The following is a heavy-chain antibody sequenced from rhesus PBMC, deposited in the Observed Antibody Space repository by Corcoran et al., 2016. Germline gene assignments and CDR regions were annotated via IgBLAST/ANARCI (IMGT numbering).Heavy chain of an antibody. Sequence: EVQLVQSGAEVKRPGESLKISCKTSGYSFPSYWISWVRQRPGKGLEGWGAIDPSDSDARYSPSFQRQVTISADKSISTAYLQGSRLKASDTATYYCATFGLDSWGQGVVVTVSS. J-gene: IGHJ6*01. CDR1: GYSFPSYW. V-gene: IGHV5-2*01. CDR3: ATFGLDS. CDR2: IDPSDSDA.